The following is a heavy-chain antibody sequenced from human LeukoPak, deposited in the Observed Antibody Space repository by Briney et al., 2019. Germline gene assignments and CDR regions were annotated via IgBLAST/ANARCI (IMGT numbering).Heavy chain of an antibody. D-gene: IGHD3-22*01. CDR3: ARRAGDYSHPYDY. V-gene: IGHV3-53*01. Sequence: PGGSLRLSCTVSGFTVSSNSMSWVRQAPGKGLEWVSFIYSGTIHYSDSVKGRFTISRDNSKNTVHLQMNSLRAEDTAMYYCARRAGDYSHPYDYWGQGTLVTVSS. CDR2: IYSGTI. CDR1: GFTVSSNS. J-gene: IGHJ4*02.